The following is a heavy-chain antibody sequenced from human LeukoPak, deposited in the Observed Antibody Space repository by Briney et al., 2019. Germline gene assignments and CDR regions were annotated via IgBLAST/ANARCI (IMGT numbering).Heavy chain of an antibody. CDR2: IGIPGDT. D-gene: IGHD4-11*01. CDR3: AKAFDYNGLRGEGGSFDY. CDR1: GFDISKYD. V-gene: IGHV3-13*01. Sequence: HPGGSLRLSCAASGFDISKYDLHWVRQTTQRRLEWVSAIGIPGDTYYADAVKGRFAISRENAKNSVYLQMSSLRDGDTAVYFCAKAFDYNGLRGEGGSFDYWGQGALVTVSS. J-gene: IGHJ4*02.